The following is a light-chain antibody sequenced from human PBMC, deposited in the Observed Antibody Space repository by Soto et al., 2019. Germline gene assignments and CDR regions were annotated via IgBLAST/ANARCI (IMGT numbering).Light chain of an antibody. CDR2: GAS. J-gene: IGKJ2*01. CDR1: QSVSSSY. V-gene: IGKV3-20*01. CDR3: QQYGRSPRK. Sequence: EIVLTQSPGTLSLSPGERATLSCRASQSVSSSYLAWYQQKPGQAPRLLIYGASSRATGIPDRFSGSGSGTGFTFTISRREPEDFALYYCQQYGRSPRKFGQGTKLEIK.